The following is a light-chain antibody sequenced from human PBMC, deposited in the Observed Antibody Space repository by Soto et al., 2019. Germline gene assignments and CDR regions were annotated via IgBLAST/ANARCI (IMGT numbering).Light chain of an antibody. V-gene: IGLV1-44*01. CDR2: SND. CDR1: NSIIGSNT. CDR3: AVWDDSLNGPV. Sequence: QSVLTQPPSASGTPGQRVTISCSGSNSIIGSNTVNWYQQLPKTAPKLLIYSNDQRPSGVPDRFSGSKSGTSASLAISGLQSEEDADYYCAVWDDSLNGPVFGGGTKLTVL. J-gene: IGLJ2*01.